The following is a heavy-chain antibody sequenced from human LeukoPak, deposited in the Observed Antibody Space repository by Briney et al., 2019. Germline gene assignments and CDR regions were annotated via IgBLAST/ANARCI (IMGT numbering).Heavy chain of an antibody. CDR3: ARVVFGGVIVNYFGY. Sequence: SETLSLTCAVSGYSISSGYYWGWIRQPPGKGLEWIGSIYHSGSTYYNPSLKSRVTISVDTSKNQFSLKLSSVTAADTAVYYCARVVFGGVIVNYFGYWGQGTLVTVSS. CDR2: IYHSGST. J-gene: IGHJ4*02. CDR1: GYSISSGYY. V-gene: IGHV4-38-2*01. D-gene: IGHD3-16*02.